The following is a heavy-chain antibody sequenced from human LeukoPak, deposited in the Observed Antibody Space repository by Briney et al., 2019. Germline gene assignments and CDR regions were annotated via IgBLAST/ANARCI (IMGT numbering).Heavy chain of an antibody. CDR3: AREVGQYYYGSGMRRGFDP. CDR2: INAGNGNT. D-gene: IGHD3-10*01. CDR1: GYTFTSYA. V-gene: IGHV1-3*01. J-gene: IGHJ5*02. Sequence: ASVTVSCTASGYTFTSYAMHWVRQAPGQRLEWMGWINAGNGNTKYSQKFQGRVTITRDTSASTAYMELSSLRSEDTAVYYCAREVGQYYYGSGMRRGFDPWGQGTLVTVSS.